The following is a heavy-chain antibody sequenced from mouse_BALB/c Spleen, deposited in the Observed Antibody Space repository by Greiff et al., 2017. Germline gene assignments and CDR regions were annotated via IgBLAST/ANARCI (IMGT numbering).Heavy chain of an antibody. J-gene: IGHJ3*01. Sequence: EVKLVESGGGLVKPGGSLKLSCAASGFTFSSYAMSWVRQTPEKRLEWVASISSGGSTYYPDSVKGRFTISRDNARNILYLQMSSLRSEDTAMYYCARGGDYASWFAYWGQGTLVTVSA. CDR1: GFTFSSYA. CDR2: ISSGGST. V-gene: IGHV5-6-5*01. CDR3: ARGGDYASWFAY. D-gene: IGHD2-4*01.